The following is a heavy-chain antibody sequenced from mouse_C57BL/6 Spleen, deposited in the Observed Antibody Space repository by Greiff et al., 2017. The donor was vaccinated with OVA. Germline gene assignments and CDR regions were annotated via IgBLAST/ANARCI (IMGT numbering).Heavy chain of an antibody. CDR3: ARGVTTVVEDYFDY. D-gene: IGHD1-1*01. Sequence: EVKLQESGPELVKPGASVKIPCKASGYTFTDYNMDWVKQSHGKSLEWIGDINPNNGGTIYNQKFKGKATLTVDKSSSTAYMELRSLTSEDTAVYYCARGVTTVVEDYFDYWGQGTTLTVSS. CDR2: INPNNGGT. J-gene: IGHJ2*01. V-gene: IGHV1-18*01. CDR1: GYTFTDYN.